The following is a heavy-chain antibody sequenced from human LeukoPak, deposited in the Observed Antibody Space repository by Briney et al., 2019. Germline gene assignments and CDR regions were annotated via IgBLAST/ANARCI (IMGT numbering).Heavy chain of an antibody. D-gene: IGHD3-16*02. J-gene: IGHJ5*02. CDR1: GYTFTGYY. CDR3: ASSGGVIDGFDP. Sequence: ASVKVSCKASGYTFTGYYMHWVRQTPGQGLEWMGWINPNSGGTNYAQKFQGRVTMTKDTSISTAYMELSRLRSDDTAVYYCASSGGVIDGFDPWGQGTLVTVSS. V-gene: IGHV1-2*02. CDR2: INPNSGGT.